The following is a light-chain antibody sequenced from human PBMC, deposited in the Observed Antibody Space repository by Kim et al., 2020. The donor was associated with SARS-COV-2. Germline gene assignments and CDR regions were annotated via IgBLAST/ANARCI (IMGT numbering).Light chain of an antibody. Sequence: RQPAALTSTWKSSTVGEQAATWLQQRQSHPPKLLFYRAIHRPSGISESLAASGSGNTASLTITGLQFEEEGDYYCSAWDSRLNVWIFGEGTQLTVL. CDR3: SAWDSRLNVWI. J-gene: IGLJ2*01. CDR2: RAI. CDR1: SSTVGEQA. V-gene: IGLV10-54*01.